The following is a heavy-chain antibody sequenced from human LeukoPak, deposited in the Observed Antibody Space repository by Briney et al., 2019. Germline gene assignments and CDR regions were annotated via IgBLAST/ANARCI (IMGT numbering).Heavy chain of an antibody. CDR3: ARDRGRLNKDAFDI. Sequence: GGSLRLSCAASGFSFSSYSMNWVRQAPGKGLEWVSYISSSSSTIYYADSVKGRFTISRDNAKNSLYLQMNSLRAEDTAVYYCARDRGRLNKDAFDIWSQGTMVTVSS. D-gene: IGHD1/OR15-1a*01. V-gene: IGHV3-48*01. J-gene: IGHJ3*02. CDR2: ISSSSSTI. CDR1: GFSFSSYS.